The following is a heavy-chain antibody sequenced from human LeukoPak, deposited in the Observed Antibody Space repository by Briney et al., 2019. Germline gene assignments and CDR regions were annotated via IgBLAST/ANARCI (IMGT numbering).Heavy chain of an antibody. V-gene: IGHV3-11*04. J-gene: IGHJ6*03. Sequence: PGGSLRLSCAASGFTFSDYYMSWIRQAPGKGLEWVSYISSSGSTIYYADSVKGRFTISRDNAKNSLYLQMNSLRAEDTAVYYCARIPNYCTNGVCYADDYYYYMDVWGKGTTVTVSS. D-gene: IGHD2-8*01. CDR2: ISSSGSTI. CDR3: ARIPNYCTNGVCYADDYYYYMDV. CDR1: GFTFSDYY.